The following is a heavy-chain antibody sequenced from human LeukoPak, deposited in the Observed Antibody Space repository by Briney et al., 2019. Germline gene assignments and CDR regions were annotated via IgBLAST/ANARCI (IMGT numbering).Heavy chain of an antibody. CDR3: ASGREDIVVVPAAQINWFDP. J-gene: IGHJ5*02. V-gene: IGHV3-48*01. Sequence: GGSLRLSCAASGFTFSSYSMNWVRQAPGKGLEWVSYISSSSSTIYYADSVKGRFTISRDNAKNSLYLQMNSLRAEDTAVYYCASGREDIVVVPAAQINWFDPWGQGTLVTVS. CDR1: GFTFSSYS. CDR2: ISSSSSTI. D-gene: IGHD2-2*01.